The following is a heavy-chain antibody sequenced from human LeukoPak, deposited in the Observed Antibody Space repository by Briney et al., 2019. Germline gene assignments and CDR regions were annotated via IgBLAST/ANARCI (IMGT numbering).Heavy chain of an antibody. CDR3: ARTPYGDYGGSYYYYMDV. CDR1: GFSVTNQY. D-gene: IGHD4-17*01. CDR2: ISSSSSTI. Sequence: GGSLRLSCAASGFSVTNQYMNWVRQAPGKGLEWVSYISSSSSTIYYADSVKGRFTISRDNAKNSLYLQMNSLRAEDTAVYYCARTPYGDYGGSYYYYMDVWGKGTTVTVSS. V-gene: IGHV3-48*01. J-gene: IGHJ6*03.